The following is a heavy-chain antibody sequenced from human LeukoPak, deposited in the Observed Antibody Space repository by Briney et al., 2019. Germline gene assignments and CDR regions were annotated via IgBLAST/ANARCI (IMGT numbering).Heavy chain of an antibody. V-gene: IGHV3-49*04. Sequence: GGSLRLSCAASGFTFSSYAMSWVRQAPGKGLEWVGFIRSKAYGGTTEYAASVKGRFTISRDDSKSIAYLQMNSLKTEDTAVYYCTRYPGDYYYYYYMDVWGKGTTVTVSS. CDR2: IRSKAYGGTT. D-gene: IGHD3-10*01. CDR1: GFTFSSYA. J-gene: IGHJ6*03. CDR3: TRYPGDYYYYYYMDV.